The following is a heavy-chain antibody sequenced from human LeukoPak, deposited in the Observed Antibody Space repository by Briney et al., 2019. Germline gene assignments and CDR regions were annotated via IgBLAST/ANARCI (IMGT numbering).Heavy chain of an antibody. CDR2: IRYDGSDK. V-gene: IGHV3-30*02. CDR3: AKDYSSSWTFDY. D-gene: IGHD6-13*01. Sequence: PGGSLRLSCEASRFVFSSSGMHWVRRAPGKGLEWVAFIRYDGSDKYYADSVKGRFTISRDNSKNTLYLQMNSLRAEDTAVYYCAKDYSSSWTFDYWGQGTLVTVSS. J-gene: IGHJ4*02. CDR1: RFVFSSSG.